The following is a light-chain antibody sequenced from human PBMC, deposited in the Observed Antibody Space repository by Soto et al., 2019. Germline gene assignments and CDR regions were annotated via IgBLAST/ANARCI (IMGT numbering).Light chain of an antibody. CDR1: QSIDTY. CDR3: QQSYSVPRT. J-gene: IGKJ1*01. V-gene: IGKV1-39*01. CDR2: AAS. Sequence: DIQMTQSPSSLSASVGDRVTITCRASQSIDTYLNWYQRKPGKAPNVLIYAASTLQSGVPTRFSGSGFGTDFTLTISSLQPEDFATYYCQQSYSVPRTFGLGTKVEIK.